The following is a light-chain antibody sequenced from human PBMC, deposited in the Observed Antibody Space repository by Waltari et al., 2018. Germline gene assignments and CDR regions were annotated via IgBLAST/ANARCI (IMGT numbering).Light chain of an antibody. Sequence: DIVLTQSPDSLDVSLGERATINCKSTQNILYSSDQKNYLAWYQQKAGQPPKLLIYWASTRESGVPDRFSGSGSGTDFTLTISSLQAGDVAVYYCQQYYGIPFTFGPGTKVEIK. V-gene: IGKV4-1*01. CDR3: QQYYGIPFT. CDR1: QNILYSSDQKNY. J-gene: IGKJ3*01. CDR2: WAS.